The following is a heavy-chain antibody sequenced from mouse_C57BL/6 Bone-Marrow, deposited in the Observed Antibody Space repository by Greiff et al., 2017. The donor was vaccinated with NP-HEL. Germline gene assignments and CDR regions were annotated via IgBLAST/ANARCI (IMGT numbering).Heavy chain of an antibody. D-gene: IGHD2-1*01. J-gene: IGHJ2*01. CDR1: GYTFTSYG. CDR2: IYPRSGNT. Sequence: VQLQQSGAELARPGASVKLSCKASGYTFTSYGISWVKQRTGQGLEWIGAIYPRSGNTSYNEKFKGKATLTADKSSSTAYMELRSLLSDDSSVYFCSNLLWYDWGQGTTLTVSS. V-gene: IGHV1-81*01. CDR3: SNLLWYD.